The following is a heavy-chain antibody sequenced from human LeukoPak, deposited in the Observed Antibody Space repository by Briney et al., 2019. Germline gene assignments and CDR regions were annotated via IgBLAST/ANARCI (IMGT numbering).Heavy chain of an antibody. V-gene: IGHV3-21*06. CDR2: IGPTGFDR. CDR3: ASETNGRHYDY. D-gene: IGHD1-14*01. Sequence: GGSLRLSCTTSGLTFSTSGFNWVRQAPGKGLEWVASIGPTGFDRYHADSIKGRFTISRDNANNFLYLQMDSLRAEDTAVYYCASETNGRHYDYWGQGTLLTVSS. J-gene: IGHJ4*02. CDR1: GLTFSTSG.